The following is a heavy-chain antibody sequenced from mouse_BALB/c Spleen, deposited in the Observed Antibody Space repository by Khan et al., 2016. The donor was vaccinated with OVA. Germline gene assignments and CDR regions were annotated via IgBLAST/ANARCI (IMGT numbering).Heavy chain of an antibody. J-gene: IGHJ3*01. CDR1: GYTFTDFT. Sequence: QVRLQQSGAELVRPGVSVKISCKGSGYTFTDFTMHWVKQSHAMSLEWIGVISTYYGDANYNQKFKDKATMTVDKSSNTAYMDLARLTSEDSAIYYWARGGGGDRFLYWGQGTLVTVSA. CDR3: ARGGGGDRFLY. V-gene: IGHV1S137*01. CDR2: ISTYYGDA.